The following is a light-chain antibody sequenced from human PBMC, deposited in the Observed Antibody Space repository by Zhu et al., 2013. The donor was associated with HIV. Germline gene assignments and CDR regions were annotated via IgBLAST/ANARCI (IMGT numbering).Light chain of an antibody. CDR3: QQYYSSPLT. CDR2: AAS. CDR1: QVINTY. Sequence: DIQLTQSPSFLSASIGDRVTITCRASQVINTYLAWYQHEPGKAPRLLIYAASTLQTGVPSRFSASGSGTDFTLTINCLQSEDFATYYCQQYYSSPLTFGGGTKVGI. J-gene: IGKJ4*01. V-gene: IGKV1-9*01.